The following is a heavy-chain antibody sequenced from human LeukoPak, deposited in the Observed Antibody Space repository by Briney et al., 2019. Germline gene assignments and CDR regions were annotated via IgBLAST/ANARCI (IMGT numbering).Heavy chain of an antibody. CDR1: GFTFSSYW. CDR3: ARVGTTSNFYYYYGMDV. V-gene: IGHV3-74*01. Sequence: GSLRLSCAASGFTFSSYWMYWVRQAPGKGLVWVSRINSDGSTTSYADSVKGRFTISRDNAKNTLYLQMNSLRAEDTAVYYCARVGTTSNFYYYYGMDVWGQGTTVTVSS. J-gene: IGHJ6*02. D-gene: IGHD2/OR15-2a*01. CDR2: INSDGSTT.